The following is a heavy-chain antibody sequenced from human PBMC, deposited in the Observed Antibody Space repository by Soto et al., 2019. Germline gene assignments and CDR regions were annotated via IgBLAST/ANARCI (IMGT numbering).Heavy chain of an antibody. CDR1: GFTFSSYS. D-gene: IGHD3-10*02. CDR2: ISSSSSYI. CDR3: ARDAWRYVGGLNEYYYYYYMDV. J-gene: IGHJ6*03. V-gene: IGHV3-21*01. Sequence: EVQLVESGGGLVKPGGSLRLSCAASGFTFSSYSMNWVRQAPGKGLEWVSSISSSSSYIYYADSVKGRFTISRDNAKNSLYLQMIRLRAEDTAVYYCARDAWRYVGGLNEYYYYYYMDVWGKGTTVTVSS.